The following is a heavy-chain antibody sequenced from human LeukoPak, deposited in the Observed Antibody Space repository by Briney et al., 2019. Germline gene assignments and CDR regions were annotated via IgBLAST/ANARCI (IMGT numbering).Heavy chain of an antibody. V-gene: IGHV1-2*04. J-gene: IGHJ3*02. D-gene: IGHD3-22*01. Sequence: GASVKVSCKASGYTFTGYYMHWVRQAPGQGLEWMGWINPNSGGTNYAQKFQGWVTMTRDTSISTAYMELSRPRSDDTAVYYCARAPPDYYDSSGYYYMDAFDIWGQGTMVTVSS. CDR2: INPNSGGT. CDR3: ARAPPDYYDSSGYYYMDAFDI. CDR1: GYTFTGYY.